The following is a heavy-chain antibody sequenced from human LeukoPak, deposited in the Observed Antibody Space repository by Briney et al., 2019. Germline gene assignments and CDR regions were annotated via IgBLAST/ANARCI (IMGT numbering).Heavy chain of an antibody. CDR3: AKDQIVVVVAAPAV. J-gene: IGHJ6*02. D-gene: IGHD2-15*01. CDR2: ISYDGSNK. V-gene: IGHV3-30*04. Sequence: GRSLRLSCAASGFIFSNYALHWVRQAQGKGLEWVAVISYDGSNKYYADSMKGRFTISRDNSKNTLYLQMNSLRAEDTAVYYCAKDQIVVVVAAPAVWGQGTTVTVSS. CDR1: GFIFSNYA.